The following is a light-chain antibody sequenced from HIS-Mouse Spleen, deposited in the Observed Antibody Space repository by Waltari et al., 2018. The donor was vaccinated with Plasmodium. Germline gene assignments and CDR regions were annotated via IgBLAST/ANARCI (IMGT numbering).Light chain of an antibody. CDR2: EDS. V-gene: IGLV3-10*01. CDR1: ALPKKY. CDR3: YSTDSSGNHRV. Sequence: SYELTQPPSVSVSPGQTARITCPGDALPKKYAYWYQQKAGQAPVLVSYEDSKRPSGIPDRFAGSSSGKSATLTIRGAQVEDEADYYCYSTDSSGNHRVFGGGTKLTVL. J-gene: IGLJ3*02.